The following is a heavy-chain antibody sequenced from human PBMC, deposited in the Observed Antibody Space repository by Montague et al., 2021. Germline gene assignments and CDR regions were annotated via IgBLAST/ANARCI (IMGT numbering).Heavy chain of an antibody. J-gene: IGHJ5*01. D-gene: IGHD4-17*01. V-gene: IGHV3-23*01. CDR3: AKDPNKLTTVTIGWDS. CDR2: IRTSASRT. Sequence: YLRLSCAASGFTFSSYAMTWVRQAPGKGLEWVSAIRTSASRTYYADSVKGRFTISRDNSKNTLYPQMNSLRAEDTAVYYCAKDPNKLTTVTIGWDSWGHGALVTVCS. CDR1: GFTFSSYA.